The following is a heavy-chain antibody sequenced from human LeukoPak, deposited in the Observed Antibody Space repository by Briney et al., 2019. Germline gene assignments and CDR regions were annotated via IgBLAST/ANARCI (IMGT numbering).Heavy chain of an antibody. D-gene: IGHD4-23*01. V-gene: IGHV3-48*03. J-gene: IGHJ4*02. CDR2: ISSSGSTI. Sequence: GGSLRLSCAASGFTFSSYEMNWVRQAPGKGLEWVSYISSSGSTIYYADSVKGRFTISRDNAKNSLYLQMNSLRAEDTAVYYCARYYGGNRPNDYWGQGTLVTVSS. CDR1: GFTFSSYE. CDR3: ARYYGGNRPNDY.